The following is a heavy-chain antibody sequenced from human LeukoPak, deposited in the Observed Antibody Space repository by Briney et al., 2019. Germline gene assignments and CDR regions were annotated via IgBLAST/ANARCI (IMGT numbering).Heavy chain of an antibody. CDR3: ARDYSGQWEQLTGWWIDP. Sequence: ASVKVSCKASGYTFTNYYIHWVRQAPGQGLEWMAIINPSGDFRSYAQKFQGRVTVTRDMSTRTVYMELSDLRPEDTALYYCARDYSGQWEQLTGWWIDPWGQGTLVIVSS. V-gene: IGHV1-46*01. D-gene: IGHD1-26*01. CDR2: INPSGDFR. J-gene: IGHJ5*02. CDR1: GYTFTNYY.